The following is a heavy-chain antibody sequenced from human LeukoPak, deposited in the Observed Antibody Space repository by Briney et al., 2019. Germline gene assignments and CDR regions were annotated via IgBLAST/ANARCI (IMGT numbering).Heavy chain of an antibody. CDR3: ARVIRWLPHYFDY. CDR1: GGSISSGGYY. V-gene: IGHV4-31*03. Sequence: SQTLSLTCTVSGGSISSGGYYWSWIRQHPGKGLEWIGYIYYSGSTYYNPSLKSRVTMSVDTSKNQFSLKLSSVTAADTAVYYCARVIRWLPHYFDYWGQGTLVTVSS. J-gene: IGHJ4*02. CDR2: IYYSGST. D-gene: IGHD5-12*01.